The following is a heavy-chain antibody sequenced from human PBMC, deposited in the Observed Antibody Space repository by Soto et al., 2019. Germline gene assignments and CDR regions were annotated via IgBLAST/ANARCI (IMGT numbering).Heavy chain of an antibody. D-gene: IGHD2-15*01. CDR3: AKDRGIAYYYMDV. V-gene: IGHV3-30*18. CDR2: ISYDGNKR. Sequence: QVHLVESGGGVVQPGGSLTLSCAASGFIFSNFGMHWVRQAPGKGLEWLAVISYDGNKRYYSDSVKGRFTISRDNSDNTLYLQMNTLKADDTAVYFCAKDRGIAYYYMDVWGRGSTVTVSS. J-gene: IGHJ6*03. CDR1: GFIFSNFG.